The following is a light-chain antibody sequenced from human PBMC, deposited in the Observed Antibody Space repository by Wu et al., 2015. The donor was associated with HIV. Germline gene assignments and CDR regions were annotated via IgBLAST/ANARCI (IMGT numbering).Light chain of an antibody. CDR2: GAS. J-gene: IGKJ2*03. CDR1: QSISNY. CDR3: QQYGTSPYS. Sequence: EIELTQSPTTLPLSPGETATLSCRAGQSISNYLAWYQQKPGQAPRLLIYGASSRATGIPDRFSGSGSGTDFTLAISRLEPEDFAVYYCQQYGTSPYSFGQGTKLEIK. V-gene: IGKV3-20*01.